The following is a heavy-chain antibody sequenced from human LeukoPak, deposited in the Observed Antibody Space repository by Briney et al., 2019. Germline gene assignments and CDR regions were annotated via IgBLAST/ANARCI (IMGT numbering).Heavy chain of an antibody. CDR1: GYTFTSYY. CDR2: INPSTGNT. CDR3: ARDHGVSTGLYYFDC. J-gene: IGHJ4*02. V-gene: IGHV1-46*01. Sequence: ASVKVSRRASGYTFTSYYMHWVRQAPGQGLEWMGVINPSTGNTDYAQEVRGRVTMTRETSTSTVYVDLTSLRSEDTAVYYCARDHGVSTGLYYFDCWGQGTLVTVSS. D-gene: IGHD2-21*01.